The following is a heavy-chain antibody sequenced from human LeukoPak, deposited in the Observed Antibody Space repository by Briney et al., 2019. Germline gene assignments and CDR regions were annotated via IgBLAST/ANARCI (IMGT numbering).Heavy chain of an antibody. J-gene: IGHJ4*02. CDR3: AKDRQRFIVGASGGLAGFDY. V-gene: IGHV3-30*18. CDR2: ISYDGSNK. Sequence: GGSLRLSCAASGFTFSSYGMHWVRQAPGKGLEWVALISYDGSNKYYVDSVKGRFTISRDNSKNTLYLQMNSLRAEDTAVYYCAKDRQRFIVGASGGLAGFDYWGRGTLVTVSS. CDR1: GFTFSSYG. D-gene: IGHD1-26*01.